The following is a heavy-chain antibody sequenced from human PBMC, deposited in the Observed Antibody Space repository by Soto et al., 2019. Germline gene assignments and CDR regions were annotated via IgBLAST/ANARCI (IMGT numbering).Heavy chain of an antibody. Sequence: SDTLSLSCTASNSSVKRYHLTSILHPTGTGLEWIGRLFTRVRTHYNPSLKSRLPMPVDTSKHQFPLKLDPVTAADTAVYYCERELGSFFIHAEDGIRDL. D-gene: IGHD5-18*01. CDR3: ERELGSFFIHAEDGIRDL. CDR1: NSSVKRYH. J-gene: IGHJ2*01. V-gene: IGHV4-4*07. CDR2: LFTRVRT.